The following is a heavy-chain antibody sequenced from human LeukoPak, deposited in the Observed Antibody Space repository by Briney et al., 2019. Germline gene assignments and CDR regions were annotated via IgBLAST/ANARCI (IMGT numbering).Heavy chain of an antibody. CDR2: IKQDGSEK. V-gene: IGHV3-7*01. CDR1: GFTFSSYW. D-gene: IGHD3-9*01. J-gene: IGHJ4*02. Sequence: GGSLRLSCAASGFTFSSYWMSWVRQAPGKGLEWVANIKQDGSEKYYVDSVEGRFTISRDNAKNSLYLQMNSLRAEDTAVYYCARGPLRYFDWLFYYWGQGTLVTVSS. CDR3: ARGPLRYFDWLFYY.